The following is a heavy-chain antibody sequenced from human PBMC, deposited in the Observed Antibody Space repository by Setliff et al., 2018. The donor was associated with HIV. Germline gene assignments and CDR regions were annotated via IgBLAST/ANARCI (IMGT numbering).Heavy chain of an antibody. Sequence: ASVKVSCKASGYTFTSYDINWVRQATGQGLEWMGWMNPNNGNTGYAQKFQGRVTMTTDTSASTGYMELRSLRSDDTAVYYCARAYYHDSSGYQGFDYWGQGTLVTVSS. J-gene: IGHJ4*02. CDR1: GYTFTSYD. V-gene: IGHV1-8*01. CDR3: ARAYYHDSSGYQGFDY. CDR2: MNPNNGNT. D-gene: IGHD3-22*01.